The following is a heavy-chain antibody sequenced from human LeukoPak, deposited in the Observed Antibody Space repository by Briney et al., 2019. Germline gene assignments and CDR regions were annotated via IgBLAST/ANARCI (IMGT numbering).Heavy chain of an antibody. Sequence: GGSLRLSCAASGFTFSSYNMNWVRQAPGKGLGWVSSISSSSSYIYYADSVKGRFTISRDNAKNSLYLQMNSLRAEDTAVYYCARASGSYFIDYWGQGTLVTVSS. V-gene: IGHV3-21*01. J-gene: IGHJ4*02. CDR3: ARASGSYFIDY. CDR1: GFTFSSYN. D-gene: IGHD1-26*01. CDR2: ISSSSSYI.